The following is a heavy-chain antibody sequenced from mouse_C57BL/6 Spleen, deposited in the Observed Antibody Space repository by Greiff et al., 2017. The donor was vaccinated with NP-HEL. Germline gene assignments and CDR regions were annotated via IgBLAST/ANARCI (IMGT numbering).Heavy chain of an antibody. Sequence: VKLQQPGAELVKPGASVKMSCKASGYTFTSYWITWVKQRPGQGLEWIGDIYPGSGSTNYNEKFKSKATLTVDTSSSTAYMQLSSLTSEDSAVYYCARWTTVVASYYAMDYWGQGTSVTVSS. V-gene: IGHV1-55*01. J-gene: IGHJ4*01. D-gene: IGHD1-1*01. CDR2: IYPGSGST. CDR3: ARWTTVVASYYAMDY. CDR1: GYTFTSYW.